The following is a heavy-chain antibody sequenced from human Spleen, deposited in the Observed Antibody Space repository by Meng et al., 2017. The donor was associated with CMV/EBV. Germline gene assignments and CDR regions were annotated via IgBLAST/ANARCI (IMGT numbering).Heavy chain of an antibody. CDR1: GFTFGSYA. CDR3: AKGRYSSGWAPTDP. CDR2: ISYDGSNK. V-gene: IGHV3-30-3*01. J-gene: IGHJ5*02. D-gene: IGHD6-19*01. Sequence: LSLTCAASGFTFGSYAMHWVRQAPGKGLEWVAVISYDGSNKYYADSVKGRFTISRDNSKNTLYLQMNSLRAEDTAVYYCAKGRYSSGWAPTDPWGQGTLVTVSS.